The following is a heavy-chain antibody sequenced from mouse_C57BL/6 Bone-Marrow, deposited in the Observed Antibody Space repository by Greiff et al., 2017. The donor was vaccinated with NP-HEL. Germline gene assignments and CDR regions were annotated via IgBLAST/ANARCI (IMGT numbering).Heavy chain of an antibody. D-gene: IGHD2-3*01. CDR3: ARRDDGYLLYAMDY. Sequence: QVTLKESGPGILQSSQTLSLTCSFSGFSLSTSGMGVSWIRQPSGKGLEWLAHIYWDDDKRYNPSLKSRLTISKDTSRNQVFLKITSVDTADTATYYCARRDDGYLLYAMDYWGQGTSVTVSS. V-gene: IGHV8-12*01. CDR2: IYWDDDK. CDR1: GFSLSTSGMG. J-gene: IGHJ4*01.